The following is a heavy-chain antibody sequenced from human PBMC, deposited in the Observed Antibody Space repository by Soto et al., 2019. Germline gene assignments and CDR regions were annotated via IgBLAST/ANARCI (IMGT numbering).Heavy chain of an antibody. V-gene: IGHV3-53*02. CDR3: ASYRPGDEGDRFDI. D-gene: IGHD3-16*02. J-gene: IGHJ3*02. CDR1: GLTVSGNY. CDR2: LYSGGST. Sequence: EVQLVETGGGLIQPGGSLRLSCAASGLTVSGNYMNWVRHAPGKGLEWVSVLYSGGSTHYAGSVKGRFIISRDNSKNTQYLQMNSLRVEDTAVYYCASYRPGDEGDRFDIWGHGTMVIVSS.